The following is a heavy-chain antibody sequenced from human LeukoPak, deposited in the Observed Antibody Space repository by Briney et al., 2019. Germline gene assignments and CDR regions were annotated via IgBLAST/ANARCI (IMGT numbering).Heavy chain of an antibody. CDR1: AXTFSNYW. V-gene: IGHV3-74*01. D-gene: IGHD6-19*01. J-gene: IGHJ4*02. Sequence: PGGSLRLSCAAPAXTFSNYWVHWVRQAPGKGLVWVSRLNTDGSSTSYADSVKGRFTISRDNAKNTLYLQMNNLRAEDTAVYYCARGRSGNYFDYWGQGTLVTVSS. CDR2: LNTDGSST. CDR3: ARGRSGNYFDY.